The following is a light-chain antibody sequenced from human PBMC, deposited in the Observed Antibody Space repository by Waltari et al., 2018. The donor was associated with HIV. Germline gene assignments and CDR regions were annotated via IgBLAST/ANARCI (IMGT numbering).Light chain of an antibody. CDR3: HQSKASPWT. CDR2: YPA. J-gene: IGKJ1*01. V-gene: IGKV6-21*01. Sequence: EIVLTQSPDFQSVSPQDKLTIPCRASQNMGSQLHWYQQKSDQSPRRLFKYPAQSFSGVPSRFRGSGAGTDFTLTIDRLEGEDVATYYCHQSKASPWTFGQGTKVEL. CDR1: QNMGSQ.